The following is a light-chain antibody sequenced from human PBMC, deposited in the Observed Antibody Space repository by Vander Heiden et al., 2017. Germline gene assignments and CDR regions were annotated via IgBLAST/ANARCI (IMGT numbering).Light chain of an antibody. J-gene: IGLJ1*01. CDR3: QVWDTSSDDYV. V-gene: IGLV3-21*02. CDR2: DDS. CDR1: NIGSKN. Sequence: SYVLTQPPSVSVAPGQTARITCGGNNIGSKNVHWYQQKPGQAPVLVVHDDSDRPSGIPERFSGSNSGNTATLTISRVEAGDEADYHCQVWDTSSDDYVFGTGTNVTVL.